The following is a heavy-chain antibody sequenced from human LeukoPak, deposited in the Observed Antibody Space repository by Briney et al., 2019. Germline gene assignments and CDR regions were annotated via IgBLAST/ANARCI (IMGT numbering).Heavy chain of an antibody. D-gene: IGHD1-26*01. CDR1: GGSISTFY. J-gene: IGHJ4*02. Sequence: SETLSLTCTISGGSISTFYWSWIRQPPGKGLEWIGYIYYSGITNYNPSLKSRVTISVDTSKNQFSLKLSSVTAADTAVYYCARQGSGSRAAFDYLGQGTLVTVSS. V-gene: IGHV4-59*08. CDR3: ARQGSGSRAAFDY. CDR2: IYYSGIT.